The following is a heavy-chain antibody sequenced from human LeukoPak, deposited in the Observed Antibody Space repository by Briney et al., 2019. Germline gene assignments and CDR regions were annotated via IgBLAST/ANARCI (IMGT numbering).Heavy chain of an antibody. CDR1: GFSFSSYG. Sequence: GGSLRLSCAASGFSFSSYGMHWVRQAPGKGLEWVAVISYDGSNKYYADSVKGRFTISRDNSKNTLYLQMNSLRAEDTAVYYCARRTVDAFDIWGQGTMVTVSS. CDR3: ARRTVDAFDI. V-gene: IGHV3-30*03. J-gene: IGHJ3*02. CDR2: ISYDGSNK.